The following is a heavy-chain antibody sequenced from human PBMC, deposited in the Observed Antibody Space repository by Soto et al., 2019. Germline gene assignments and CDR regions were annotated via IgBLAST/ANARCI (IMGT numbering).Heavy chain of an antibody. D-gene: IGHD5-12*01. CDR1: GGSISDDTYY. Sequence: PSETLSLTCTVSGGSISDDTYYWGWIRQPPGKGLEWIGSMYYSGTSSYNPSLKSRVSMSVDTSKKQLSLRLTSVTAADTAVYYCARRIVATETFDYWGQGTLVTVSS. V-gene: IGHV4-39*01. J-gene: IGHJ4*02. CDR2: MYYSGTS. CDR3: ARRIVATETFDY.